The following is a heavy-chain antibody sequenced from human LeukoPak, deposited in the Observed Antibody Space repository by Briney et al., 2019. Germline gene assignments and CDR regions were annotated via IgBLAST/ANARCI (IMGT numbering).Heavy chain of an antibody. V-gene: IGHV3-23*01. J-gene: IGHJ4*02. Sequence: GGSLRLSCAASGFIFSSHGMNWVRQAPGKGLDWVSGISPSGDITYYADSVKGRLTISRDNPKNTLYLQMNSLRAEDTAVYYCARRAGAYSHPYDYWGQGTLVTVSS. CDR1: GFIFSSHG. D-gene: IGHD4/OR15-4a*01. CDR3: ARRAGAYSHPYDY. CDR2: ISPSGDIT.